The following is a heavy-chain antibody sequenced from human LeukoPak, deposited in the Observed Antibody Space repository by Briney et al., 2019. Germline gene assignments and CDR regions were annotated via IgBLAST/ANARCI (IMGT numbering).Heavy chain of an antibody. CDR3: ARSPYYYDSSGYYYYYYYGMDV. V-gene: IGHV4-31*03. CDR1: GGSISSGGYY. D-gene: IGHD3-22*01. J-gene: IGHJ6*02. Sequence: SQTLSLTCTVSGGSISSGGYYWSWIRQHPGKGLEWIGYIYYSGGTYYNPPLKSRVTISVDTSKNQFSLKLSSVTAADTAVYYCARSPYYYDSSGYYYYYYYGMDVWGQGTTVTVSS. CDR2: IYYSGGT.